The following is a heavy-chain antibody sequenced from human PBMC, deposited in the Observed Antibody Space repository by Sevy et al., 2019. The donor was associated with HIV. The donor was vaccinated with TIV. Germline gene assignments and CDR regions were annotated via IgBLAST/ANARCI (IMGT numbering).Heavy chain of an antibody. Sequence: PGGSLRLSCAASGFTFSSYAMHWVRQAPGKGLEWVAVISYDGSNKYYADSVKGRFTISRDNSKNTLYLQMNSLRAEDTAVYYCARDQNSYGPYYYYYYGMDVWGQGTTVTVSS. V-gene: IGHV3-30*04. D-gene: IGHD5-18*01. J-gene: IGHJ6*02. CDR3: ARDQNSYGPYYYYYYGMDV. CDR1: GFTFSSYA. CDR2: ISYDGSNK.